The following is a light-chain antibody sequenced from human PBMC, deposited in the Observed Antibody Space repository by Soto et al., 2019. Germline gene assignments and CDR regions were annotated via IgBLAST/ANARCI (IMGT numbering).Light chain of an antibody. V-gene: IGLV2-23*02. J-gene: IGLJ1*01. CDR1: SSDVGSYNL. CDR3: CSYSGSSTV. Sequence: QYVLTQPASVSGSPGQSITISCTGTSSDVGSYNLVSWYQQHPGKAPKLMICEVSKRPSGVSNRFSGSKSGNTASLTISGLQAEDEADYYCCSYSGSSTVFGTGTKVTVL. CDR2: EVS.